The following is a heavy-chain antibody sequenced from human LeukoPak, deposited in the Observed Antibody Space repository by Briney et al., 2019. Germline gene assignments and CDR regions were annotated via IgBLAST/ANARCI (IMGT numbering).Heavy chain of an antibody. J-gene: IGHJ4*02. CDR2: IYYSGTT. Sequence: SETLSLTCSVSGGSVSSSTYDWGWIRQPPGKGLEWIGNIYYSGTTYYNPSLKSRVTISIDTSKKQSSLKLTSVTAADTAVYYCVRRVLSFSRPSNFDYWGQGILVTLSS. D-gene: IGHD2-2*01. CDR3: VRRVLSFSRPSNFDY. V-gene: IGHV4-39*01. CDR1: GGSVSSSTYD.